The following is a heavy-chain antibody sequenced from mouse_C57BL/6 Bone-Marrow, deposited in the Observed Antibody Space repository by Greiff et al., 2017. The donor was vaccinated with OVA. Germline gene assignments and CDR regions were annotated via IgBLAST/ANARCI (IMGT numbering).Heavy chain of an antibody. Sequence: QVQLKQPGAELVKPGASVKLSCKTSGYTFTSYWMHWVKQRPGQGLEWIGMIHPNSGSTNYNEKFKSKATLTVDKSSSTAYMQLSSLTSEDSAVYYCARGGFYYRNCVGWYVDVWGTGTTVTVSS. CDR2: IHPNSGST. V-gene: IGHV1-64*01. D-gene: IGHD2-5*01. J-gene: IGHJ1*03. CDR1: GYTFTSYW. CDR3: ARGGFYYRNCVGWYVDV.